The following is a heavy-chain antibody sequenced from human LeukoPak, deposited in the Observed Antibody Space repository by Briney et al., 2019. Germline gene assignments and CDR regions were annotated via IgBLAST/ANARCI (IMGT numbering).Heavy chain of an antibody. D-gene: IGHD3-10*01. CDR1: GFVFSTYG. J-gene: IGHJ4*02. V-gene: IGHV3-48*02. CDR3: ARRLSGSYLDY. Sequence: PGGSLRLSCAASGFVFSTYGMNWVRQAPGKGLEWVSYITSRSTIYYADSVRGRFTISRDNVKNSLYLEMSSLRDDDTAVYYCARRLSGSYLDYWGQGTLVTVSS. CDR2: ITSRSTI.